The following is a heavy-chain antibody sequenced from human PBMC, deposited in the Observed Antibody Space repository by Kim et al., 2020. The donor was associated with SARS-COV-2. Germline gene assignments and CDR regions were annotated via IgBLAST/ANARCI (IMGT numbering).Heavy chain of an antibody. V-gene: IGHV1-18*01. J-gene: IGHJ3*02. CDR2: ISAYNGNT. CDR1: GYTLTNYD. CDR3: ARDHGFGEVWAI. D-gene: IGHD3-10*01. Sequence: ASVKVSCKASGYTLTNYDISWVRQAPGQGLEWMGWISAYNGNTNYAQKLQGRVTMTTDTSTSTAYMELRSLRSDDTAVYYCARDHGFGEVWAIWGQGTMVTVSS.